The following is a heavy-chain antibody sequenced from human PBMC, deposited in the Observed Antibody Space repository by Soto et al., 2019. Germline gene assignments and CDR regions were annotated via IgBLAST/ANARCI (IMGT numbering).Heavy chain of an antibody. CDR3: ARHTSGWQYYDY. CDR1: GFNFSDHY. CDR2: ISGSSRYT. D-gene: IGHD6-19*01. V-gene: IGHV3-11*06. J-gene: IGHJ4*02. Sequence: PGGSLRLSCAASGFNFSDHYMNWIRQAPGKGLEWVSYISGSSRYTNFADSVKGRFTISRDNAKNSLSLQMNSLRAEDTAVYYCARHTSGWQYYDYWGQGTPVTVS.